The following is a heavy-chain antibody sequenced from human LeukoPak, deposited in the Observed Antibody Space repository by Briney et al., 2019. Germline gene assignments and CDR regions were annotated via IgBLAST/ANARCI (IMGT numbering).Heavy chain of an antibody. V-gene: IGHV4-61*02. Sequence: SETLSLTCDVSGFSITSGTFYWSWIRQSAGKGLEWIGRLSSSGGTTDNPSLQNRVTISRDTSQNQFFLTLTSVTAADTALYYCTRGTSWFFTNWGQGILVTVSS. CDR3: TRGTSWFFTN. CDR2: LSSSGGT. D-gene: IGHD6-13*01. CDR1: GFSITSGTFY. J-gene: IGHJ1*01.